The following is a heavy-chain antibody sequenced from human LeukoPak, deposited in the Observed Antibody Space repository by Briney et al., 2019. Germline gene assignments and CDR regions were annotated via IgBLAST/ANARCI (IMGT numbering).Heavy chain of an antibody. D-gene: IGHD3-10*01. V-gene: IGHV4-30-2*01. Sequence: SETLSLTCAVSGGSISSGGYSWSWIRQPPGKGLEWIGYIYHSGSTYYNPSLKSRVTISVVRSKNQFSLKLSSVTAADTAVYYCARDRHMVRGSSWFDPWGQGTLVTVSS. CDR3: ARDRHMVRGSSWFDP. CDR1: GGSISSGGYS. CDR2: IYHSGST. J-gene: IGHJ5*02.